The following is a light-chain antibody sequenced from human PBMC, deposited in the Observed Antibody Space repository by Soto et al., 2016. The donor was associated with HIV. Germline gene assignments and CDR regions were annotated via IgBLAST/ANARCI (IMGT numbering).Light chain of an antibody. CDR1: QGISTY. Sequence: DTHLTQSPSLLSASVGDRVAISCRASQGISTYLAWYQHKPGKAPKLLISVASTLQSGVPSRFSGSGSGTEFTLSINSLQPDDFATYYCQQFGNKPYTFGQGTKLEIK. V-gene: IGKV1-9*01. J-gene: IGKJ2*01. CDR3: QQFGNKPYT. CDR2: VAS.